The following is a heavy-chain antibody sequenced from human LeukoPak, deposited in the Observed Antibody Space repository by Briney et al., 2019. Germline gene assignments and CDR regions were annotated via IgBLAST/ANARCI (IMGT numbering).Heavy chain of an antibody. CDR3: ATYSRSWMSYFDN. D-gene: IGHD6-13*01. J-gene: IGHJ4*02. Sequence: GGALRLSCAASGVTFSSDEMNWVRQAPGKGLGWVSYISSSGTTIYYADSVKGRITISGDNAKNSLYLQMNSLRADDTAVYYCATYSRSWMSYFDNWGQGTLVTVSS. CDR2: ISSSGTTI. CDR1: GVTFSSDE. V-gene: IGHV3-48*03.